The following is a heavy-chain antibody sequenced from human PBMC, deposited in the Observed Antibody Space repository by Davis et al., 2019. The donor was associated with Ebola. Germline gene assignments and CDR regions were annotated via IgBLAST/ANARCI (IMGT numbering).Heavy chain of an antibody. Sequence: SETLSLTCTVSGGSISSVDHFWSWIRQPPGPGLVWIAYIYQSGDTDYNPSLKGRTTILIDMSKNQFSLKLSSVTAADTAVYYCAREVYSVYYFDYWGQGTLVTVSS. D-gene: IGHD5/OR15-5a*01. CDR1: GGSISSVDHF. V-gene: IGHV4-30-4*01. J-gene: IGHJ4*02. CDR3: AREVYSVYYFDY. CDR2: IYQSGDT.